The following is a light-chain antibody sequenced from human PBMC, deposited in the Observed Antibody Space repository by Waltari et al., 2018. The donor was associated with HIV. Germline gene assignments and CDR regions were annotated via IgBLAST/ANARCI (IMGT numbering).Light chain of an antibody. CDR3: GTWDTSLGAGV. V-gene: IGLV1-51*01. CDR2: DND. J-gene: IGLJ3*02. CDR1: RSQFGNDF. Sequence: QSVLTQPPSVSAAPGQKVTISCSGSRSQFGNDFVSWYQHLPGAAPKLLIYDNDKRPSGISDRFSGSKSGTSATLGITGLQTGDEADYYCGTWDTSLGAGVFGGGTKLTVL.